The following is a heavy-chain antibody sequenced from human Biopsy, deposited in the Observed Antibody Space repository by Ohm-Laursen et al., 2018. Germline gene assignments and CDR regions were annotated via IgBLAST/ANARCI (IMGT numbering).Heavy chain of an antibody. Sequence: GTLSLTCSVSGGSISSDYWSWIRQTPGKGLEWIGYIYYSGSTNYNPSLRSRVTISVDTSKNQFSLRLNSVTAADTAVYYCARATNSTGWPYYYFYGMDVWGQGTTVTVSS. J-gene: IGHJ6*02. CDR3: ARATNSTGWPYYYFYGMDV. D-gene: IGHD2/OR15-2a*01. V-gene: IGHV4-59*01. CDR2: IYYSGST. CDR1: GGSISSDY.